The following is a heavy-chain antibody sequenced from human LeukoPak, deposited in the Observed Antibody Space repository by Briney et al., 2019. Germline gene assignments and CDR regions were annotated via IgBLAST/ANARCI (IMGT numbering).Heavy chain of an antibody. CDR2: IHYSGGT. D-gene: IGHD2-15*01. CDR1: GASISSSNYY. J-gene: IGHJ3*02. CDR3: ARENYCNGGSCYAEAFEI. V-gene: IGHV4-39*07. Sequence: SETLSLTCTVSGASISSSNYYWGWIRQPPGKGLEWIADIHYSGGTYYNPSLKNRVTISVDTSENQFSLKLGSVTAADTAVYFCARENYCNGGSCYAEAFEIWGQGTLVTVSS.